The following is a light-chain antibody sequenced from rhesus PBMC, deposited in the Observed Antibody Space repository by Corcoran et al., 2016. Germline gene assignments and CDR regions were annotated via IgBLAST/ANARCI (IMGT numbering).Light chain of an antibody. CDR3: QQYSNWPLT. CDR1: QSVSSY. CDR2: GAS. J-gene: IGKJ4*01. Sequence: EIVMTQSPATLSLSPGERATLSCRASQSVSSYVAWYQQKPEQAPRLLIYGASSRATGIPDRFSGSGSWTYFTLTISSLEPEDFAVYYCQQYSNWPLTFGGGTKVEIK. V-gene: IGKV3S9*01.